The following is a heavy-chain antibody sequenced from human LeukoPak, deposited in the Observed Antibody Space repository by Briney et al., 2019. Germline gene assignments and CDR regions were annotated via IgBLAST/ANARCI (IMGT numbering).Heavy chain of an antibody. D-gene: IGHD3-3*01. CDR1: GFTFSDIW. J-gene: IGHJ4*02. Sequence: GGSLRLSCAASGFTFSDIWMSWVRQAPGKGLEWVGRIKSNVVGGARDYAAPVKGRFTISRDDSKNTLYLQMSRLKAEDTGVYYCTTDGVDFWSGYYIGNYWGQGTLVAVSS. CDR3: TTDGVDFWSGYYIGNY. V-gene: IGHV3-15*01. CDR2: IKSNVVGGAR.